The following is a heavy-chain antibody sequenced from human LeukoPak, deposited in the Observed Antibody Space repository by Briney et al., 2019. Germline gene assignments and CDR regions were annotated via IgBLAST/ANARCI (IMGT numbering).Heavy chain of an antibody. J-gene: IGHJ4*02. V-gene: IGHV3-7*01. CDR3: ARHTWDIPPDY. Sequence: GGSLRLSCAASGFTFSSYWMSWVRQAPGKGLEWVANIKQDGSEKYYVDSVKGRFTISRDNAKNSLYLQMTSLRAEDTAVYYCARHTWDIPPDYWGQGTLVTVSS. CDR1: GFTFSSYW. D-gene: IGHD2-15*01. CDR2: IKQDGSEK.